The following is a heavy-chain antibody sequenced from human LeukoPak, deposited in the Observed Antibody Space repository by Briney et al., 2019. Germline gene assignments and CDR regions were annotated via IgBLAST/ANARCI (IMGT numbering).Heavy chain of an antibody. V-gene: IGHV6-1*01. D-gene: IGHD3-22*01. CDR1: GDSVSSNSAA. Sequence: SQTLSLTCAISGDSVSSNSAAWNWIRQSPSRGLEWLGSTYYRFKWYNDYAVSVKSRITINPDTSKNQFSLQLNSVTPEDTAVYYCARWSHYYDSSGSNDYWGQGTLVTVSS. CDR2: TYYRFKWYN. CDR3: ARWSHYYDSSGSNDY. J-gene: IGHJ4*02.